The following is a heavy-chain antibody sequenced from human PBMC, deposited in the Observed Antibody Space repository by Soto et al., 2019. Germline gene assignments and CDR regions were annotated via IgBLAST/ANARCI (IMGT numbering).Heavy chain of an antibody. CDR2: ISGGGGST. D-gene: IGHD2-21*02. V-gene: IGHV3-23*01. Sequence: EVQLLESGGGFVQPGGSVRLSCAASGFTFANYGMNWVRQAPGKGLEWVSGISGGGGSTYYADSVKGRFTISRDPSKNTVFLEMNSLRAEDTAVYYCAKGFIVVVTVLRPDDAFDVWGQGTLVTVSS. CDR1: GFTFANYG. CDR3: AKGFIVVVTVLRPDDAFDV. J-gene: IGHJ3*01.